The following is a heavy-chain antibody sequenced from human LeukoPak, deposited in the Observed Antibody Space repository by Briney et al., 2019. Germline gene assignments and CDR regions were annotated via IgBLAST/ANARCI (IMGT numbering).Heavy chain of an antibody. D-gene: IGHD2-15*01. CDR3: AREFIVVVVAAPFDY. V-gene: IGHV3-20*04. CDR1: GFTFDDYG. Sequence: GGWLRLSCAASGFTFDDYGMSWVRQAPGKGLEWVSGINWNGGSTGYADSVKGRFTISRDNAKNSLYLQMNSLRAEDTALYYCAREFIVVVVAAPFDYWGQGTLVTVSS. CDR2: INWNGGST. J-gene: IGHJ4*02.